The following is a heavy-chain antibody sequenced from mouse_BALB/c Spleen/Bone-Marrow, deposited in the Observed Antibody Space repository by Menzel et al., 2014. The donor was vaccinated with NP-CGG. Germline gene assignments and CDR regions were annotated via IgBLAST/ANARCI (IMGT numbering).Heavy chain of an antibody. Sequence: EVQRVESGPALVKPSQSLSLICTVTGYSIPSDYAWNWIRQFPGNKLEWMGYISYSGNTRYNPSLKSRISISRDTSKNQFFLQLNSVTTEDTATYYCARTHYYGSSYPYWGQGTLVTVSA. CDR2: ISYSGNT. J-gene: IGHJ3*01. CDR1: GYSIPSDYA. V-gene: IGHV3-2*02. CDR3: ARTHYYGSSYPY. D-gene: IGHD1-1*01.